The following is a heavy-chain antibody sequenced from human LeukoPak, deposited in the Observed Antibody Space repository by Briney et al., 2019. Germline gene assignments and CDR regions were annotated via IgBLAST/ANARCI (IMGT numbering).Heavy chain of an antibody. CDR3: ARDPYGDYVFDY. V-gene: IGHV3-23*01. CDR2: ISVRGGST. Sequence: GGSLRLSCAASGFTFSSYAMSWVRQAPEKGLEWVSGISVRGGSTYYADSVKGRFTISRDNSKNTLYLQMNSLRAEDTAVYYCARDPYGDYVFDYWGQGTLVTVSS. CDR1: GFTFSSYA. J-gene: IGHJ4*02. D-gene: IGHD4-17*01.